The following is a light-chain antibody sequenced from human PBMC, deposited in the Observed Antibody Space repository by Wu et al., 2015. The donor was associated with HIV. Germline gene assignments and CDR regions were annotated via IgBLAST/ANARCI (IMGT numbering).Light chain of an antibody. CDR2: GAS. Sequence: EIVMTQSPATLSVSPGERATLSCRASQSVSNNLAWYQQIPGQPPRLLIYGASTRATGVPARFSGSGSGTEFTLTISSLQSEDFAIHFCQQYNNWPPTFGLGTKVDIK. CDR1: QSVSNN. V-gene: IGKV3-15*01. CDR3: QQYNNWPPT. J-gene: IGKJ3*01.